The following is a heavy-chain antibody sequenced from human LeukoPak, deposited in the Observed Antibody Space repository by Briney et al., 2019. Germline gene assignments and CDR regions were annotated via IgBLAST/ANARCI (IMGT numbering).Heavy chain of an antibody. V-gene: IGHV3-48*04. CDR2: ISSSSSTI. Sequence: GGSLRLTCADSGFTFSSYSMNWVRQAPGKGLEWVSYISSSSSTIYYADSVKGRFTISRDNAKNSLYLQMNSLRAEDTAVYYCAIIPSSGSVDYWRQGTLVTVSS. J-gene: IGHJ4*02. CDR1: GFTFSSYS. CDR3: AIIPSSGSVDY. D-gene: IGHD3-22*01.